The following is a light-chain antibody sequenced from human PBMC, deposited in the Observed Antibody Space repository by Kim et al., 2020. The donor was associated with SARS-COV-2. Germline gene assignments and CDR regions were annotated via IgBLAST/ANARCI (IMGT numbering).Light chain of an antibody. J-gene: IGLJ1*01. Sequence: INHSCDGTRRDVSGYKYGAWYRQPPGKAPNVMIYGVNDRPSGVSNLFSDSKTGNTASLTNSGLQAEDEADDYCSSDTSSSTRLYVCGTGTKVTVL. CDR3: SSDTSSSTRLYV. CDR2: GVN. CDR1: RRDVSGYKY. V-gene: IGLV2-14*03.